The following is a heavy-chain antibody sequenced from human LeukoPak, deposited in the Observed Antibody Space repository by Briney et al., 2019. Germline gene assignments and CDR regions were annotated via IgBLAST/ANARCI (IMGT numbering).Heavy chain of an antibody. CDR1: GGSISSGDYY. J-gene: IGHJ5*02. CDR2: IYYSGST. Sequence: SQTLSLTCTVSGGSISSGDYYWSWSRQPPGKGLECIGYIYYSGSTYYNPSLKSRVTISVDTSKNQFSLKLSSVTAADTAVYYCARETVPAATTNWFDPWGQGTLVTVSS. V-gene: IGHV4-30-4*08. D-gene: IGHD2-2*01. CDR3: ARETVPAATTNWFDP.